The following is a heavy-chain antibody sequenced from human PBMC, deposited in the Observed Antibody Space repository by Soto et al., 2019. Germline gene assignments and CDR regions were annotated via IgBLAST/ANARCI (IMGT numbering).Heavy chain of an antibody. J-gene: IGHJ4*02. CDR3: ARVNTTLVDHFDC. D-gene: IGHD5-18*01. CDR1: GFSVSGSS. V-gene: IGHV3-53*01. CDR2: MHRGGST. Sequence: PRLSCVVSGFSVSGSSIFWVRQATGKGLEWVSLMHRGGSTDNADSVKGRFTTSRDKSKNTLYLHMNGLRVEDTAVYYCARVNTTLVDHFDCWGQGTLVTVSS.